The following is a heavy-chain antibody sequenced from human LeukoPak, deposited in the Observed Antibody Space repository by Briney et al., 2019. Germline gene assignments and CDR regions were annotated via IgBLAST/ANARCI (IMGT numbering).Heavy chain of an antibody. CDR3: ARSLSGSYSYFDY. CDR1: GASISNYY. J-gene: IGHJ4*02. D-gene: IGHD1-26*01. CDR2: IYTSGST. V-gene: IGHV4-4*07. Sequence: PSEILSLTCIVSGASISNYYWSWIRQPAGKGLEWIGRIYTSGSTNYKPSLKSRVTMSADTSKNQFSLKLSSVTAADTAVYYCARSLSGSYSYFDYWGQGTLVTVSS.